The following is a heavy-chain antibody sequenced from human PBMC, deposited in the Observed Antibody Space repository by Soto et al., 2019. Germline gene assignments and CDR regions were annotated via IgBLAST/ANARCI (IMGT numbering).Heavy chain of an antibody. V-gene: IGHV4-61*01. CDR3: ASCGLERHPQTYYYYGMDV. CDR2: IYYSGST. Sequence: PSETLSLTCTVSGGSVSSGSYYWSWIRQPPGKGLEWIGYIYYSGSTNYNPYLKSRVTISVDTSKNQFSLKLSSVTAADTAVFYCASCGLERHPQTYYYYGMDVWGQGTTVTVSS. CDR1: GGSVSSGSYY. D-gene: IGHD1-1*01. J-gene: IGHJ6*02.